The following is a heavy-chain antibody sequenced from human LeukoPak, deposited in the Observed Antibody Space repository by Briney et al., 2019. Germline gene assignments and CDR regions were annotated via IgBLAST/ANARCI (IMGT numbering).Heavy chain of an antibody. Sequence: SETLSLTCTVSGGSISSGGYYWSWIRQHPGKRLEWIGYIYYSGSTYCNPSLKSRVTISVDTSKNQFSLKLSSVTAADTAVYYCAREGSKYYFDYWGQGTLVTVSS. CDR3: AREGSKYYFDY. CDR1: GGSISSGGYY. CDR2: IYYSGST. D-gene: IGHD3-10*01. J-gene: IGHJ4*02. V-gene: IGHV4-31*03.